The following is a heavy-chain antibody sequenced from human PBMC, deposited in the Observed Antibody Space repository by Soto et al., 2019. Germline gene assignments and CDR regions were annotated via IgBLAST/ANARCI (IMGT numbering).Heavy chain of an antibody. CDR3: AGGKGAYVWGSYPLRY. CDR2: ISAYNGNT. CDR1: GYTFTSYG. V-gene: IGHV1-18*04. Sequence: QVQLVQSGAEVKKPGASVKVSCKASGYTFTSYGISWVRQAPGQGLAWMGWISAYNGNTNYAQKLQGRVTMTPDTTTSTAYKELRSLRAGYTSGYYWAGGKGAYVWGSYPLRYWGQGTLVTVSS. J-gene: IGHJ4*02. D-gene: IGHD3-16*02.